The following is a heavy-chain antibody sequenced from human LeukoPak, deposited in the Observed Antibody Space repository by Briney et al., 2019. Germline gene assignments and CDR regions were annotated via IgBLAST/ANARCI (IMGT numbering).Heavy chain of an antibody. CDR3: AKTRPLDSSSWSHGDY. J-gene: IGHJ4*02. Sequence: GGSLRLSCAASGFTFSSYAMSWVRQAPGKGLEWVSAISGSGDSTYYGDSVKGRFTISRDNSKNTLYLQMNSLRAEDTAVYYCAKTRPLDSSSWSHGDYWGQGTLDTVSS. D-gene: IGHD6-13*01. CDR1: GFTFSSYA. CDR2: ISGSGDST. V-gene: IGHV3-23*01.